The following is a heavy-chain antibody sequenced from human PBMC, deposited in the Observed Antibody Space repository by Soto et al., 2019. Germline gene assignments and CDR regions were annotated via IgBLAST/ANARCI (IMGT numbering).Heavy chain of an antibody. CDR3: ARMAPSMVELFDY. V-gene: IGHV4-59*01. D-gene: IGHD3-10*01. CDR1: GGSISSYY. J-gene: IGHJ4*02. Sequence: NPSETLSLTCTVSGGSISSYYWSWIRQPPGKGLEWIGYIYYSGSTNYNPSLKSRVTISVDTSKNQFSLKLSSVTAADTAVYYCARMAPSMVELFDYWGQGTLVTVSS. CDR2: IYYSGST.